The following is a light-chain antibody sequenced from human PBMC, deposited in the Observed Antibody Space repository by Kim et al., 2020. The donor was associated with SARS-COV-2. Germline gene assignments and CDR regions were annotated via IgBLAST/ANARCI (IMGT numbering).Light chain of an antibody. CDR3: MQATQFPLT. CDR2: KIS. CDR1: LSLVLSDGNNY. V-gene: IGKV2-24*01. J-gene: IGKJ4*01. Sequence: PASISCKSSLSLVLSDGNNYLSWLLQRPGQPPRLLIYKISTRFSGVPDRFSGSGAGTDFTLKIRRVEAKDVGVYYCMQATQFPLTFGGGTKMVIK.